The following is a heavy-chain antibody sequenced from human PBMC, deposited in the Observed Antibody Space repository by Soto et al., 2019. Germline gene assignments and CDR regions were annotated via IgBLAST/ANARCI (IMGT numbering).Heavy chain of an antibody. Sequence: QVQLVQSGAEVKKPGASVKVSCKASGYTFTGYYMHWVRQAPGQGLEWMGWINPNSGGTNYAQKFQGWVTMTWDTSISTAYMELSRLRSDDTAVYYCARDLGTSAVVPGWFDPWGQGTLVTVSS. D-gene: IGHD2-15*01. CDR3: ARDLGTSAVVPGWFDP. CDR2: INPNSGGT. J-gene: IGHJ5*02. V-gene: IGHV1-2*04. CDR1: GYTFTGYY.